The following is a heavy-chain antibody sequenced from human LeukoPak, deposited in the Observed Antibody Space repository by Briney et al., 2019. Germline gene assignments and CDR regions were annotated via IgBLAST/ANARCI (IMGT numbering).Heavy chain of an antibody. J-gene: IGHJ4*02. CDR3: ASRAHTIFGVVNHFDY. CDR2: INHSGST. D-gene: IGHD3-3*01. V-gene: IGHV4-34*01. Sequence: SEALSLTRAVCGGSFSGYFWCWIRQPPGRGVEWIGEINHSGSTNYDPSRNTRVSISVDTYKNQFSLRLSSVTAADTAVYYCASRAHTIFGVVNHFDYWGQGTLVTVSS. CDR1: GGSFSGYF.